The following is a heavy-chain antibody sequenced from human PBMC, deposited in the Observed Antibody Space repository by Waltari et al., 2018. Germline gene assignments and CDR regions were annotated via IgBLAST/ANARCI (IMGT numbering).Heavy chain of an antibody. V-gene: IGHV1-8*01. D-gene: IGHD1-26*01. J-gene: IGHJ4*02. CDR3: ARGPSFYFN. CDR1: GSTFTSYD. Sequence: QVQLVQSGPEVTKPGASVKFSCGAAGSTFTSYDITWVRQATGQGLEWMGWMNPNSGNTGYAQKFQGRVTMTRNTSISTAYMELSSLRSEDTAVYYCARGPSFYFNWGQGTLVTVSS. CDR2: MNPNSGNT.